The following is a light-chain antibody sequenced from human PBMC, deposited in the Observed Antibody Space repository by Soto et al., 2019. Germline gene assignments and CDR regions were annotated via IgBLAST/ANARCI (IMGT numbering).Light chain of an antibody. J-gene: IGKJ5*01. V-gene: IGKV1-9*01. CDR1: QGISSN. CDR3: QQLYTLPFT. Sequence: IQLTQSPSFLSASVGDRVTITCRASQGISSNLAWYQQKPGKAPKLLIYAAYTLQSGVPSRFSGSGSGTEFTLTISSLQPEDFAAYHCQQLYTLPFTVGQGTRLEIK. CDR2: AAY.